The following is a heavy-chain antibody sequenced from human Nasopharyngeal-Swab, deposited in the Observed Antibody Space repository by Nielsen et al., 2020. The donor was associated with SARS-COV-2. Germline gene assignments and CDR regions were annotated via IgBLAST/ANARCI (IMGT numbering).Heavy chain of an antibody. CDR2: ISGSGGRT. D-gene: IGHD5-18*01. Sequence: GGSLRLSCAASGSTSSSYAMSWVRQAPGKGLEWVSAISGSGGRTYYADSVKGRFTISRDNSKNTLYLQMNSLRAEDTAVYYCAKPETGIQLWSTEPLDYWGQGTLVTVSS. CDR3: AKPETGIQLWSTEPLDY. V-gene: IGHV3-23*01. CDR1: GSTSSSYA. J-gene: IGHJ4*02.